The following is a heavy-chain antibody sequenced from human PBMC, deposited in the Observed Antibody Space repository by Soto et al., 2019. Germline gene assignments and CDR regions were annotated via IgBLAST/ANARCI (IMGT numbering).Heavy chain of an antibody. Sequence: GGSLRLSCAASGFTFDDYGMHWVRQAPGKGLEWVSGISWNSGRIGYADSVKGRFTISRDNAKNSLYLQMNSLKTEDTALYYCATWRSEFDYWGQGTRVTVSS. D-gene: IGHD3-3*01. CDR2: ISWNSGRI. J-gene: IGHJ4*02. V-gene: IGHV3-9*01. CDR1: GFTFDDYG. CDR3: ATWRSEFDY.